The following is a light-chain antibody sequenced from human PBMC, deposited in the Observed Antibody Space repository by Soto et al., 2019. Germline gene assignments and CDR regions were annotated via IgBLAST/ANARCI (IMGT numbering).Light chain of an antibody. V-gene: IGLV4-60*02. CDR1: SGHSSYI. CDR2: VEGSGSY. J-gene: IGLJ3*02. Sequence: QAVVTQSPSASASLGSSVKLTCTLSSGHSSYIIAWHQQQPGKTPRYLMKVEGSGSYNKGSGVPDRFSGSSSGADRYLTISTLQFEDEADYYCETWDSNTRVFGGGTKLTVL. CDR3: ETWDSNTRV.